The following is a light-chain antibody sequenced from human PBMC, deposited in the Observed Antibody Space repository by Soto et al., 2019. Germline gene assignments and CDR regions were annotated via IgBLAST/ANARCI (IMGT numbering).Light chain of an antibody. CDR1: QSINSF. CDR2: GAS. J-gene: IGKJ1*01. CDR3: QQRSNWPRT. Sequence: EIVLTQSPGTLSLSPGEGATLSCRASQSINSFLAWYQQRRGQAPRLLIHGASNRATGIPDRFSGSGSGTDFTLTISSLEPEDFAVYYCQQRSNWPRTFGQGTK. V-gene: IGKV3-11*01.